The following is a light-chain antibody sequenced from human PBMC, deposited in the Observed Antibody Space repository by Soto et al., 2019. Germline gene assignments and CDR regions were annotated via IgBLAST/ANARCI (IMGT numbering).Light chain of an antibody. J-gene: IGKJ2*01. CDR3: QQYGSSPRT. V-gene: IGKV3-20*01. Sequence: EIVLTQSPGTLSLSPGERATLSCRASQSVSGSYLAWYQQKPGQAPRLLIYGASSRATGIPDRFSGSGSGTDFTLTISRLEPEEFAVYYCQQYGSSPRTFGQGTKLEIK. CDR2: GAS. CDR1: QSVSGSY.